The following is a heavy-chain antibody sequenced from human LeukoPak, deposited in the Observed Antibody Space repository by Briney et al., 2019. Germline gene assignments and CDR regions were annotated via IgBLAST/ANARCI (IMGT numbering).Heavy chain of an antibody. J-gene: IGHJ1*01. Sequence: SETLSLTCTVSGGSISSYYWSWIRQPAGKGLEWIGRIYTSGSTNYNPSLTSRVTMSVDTSKNQFSLKLSSVTAADTAVYYCARDSAAAGNLQHWGQGTLVTVSS. CDR2: IYTSGST. CDR3: ARDSAAAGNLQH. D-gene: IGHD6-13*01. CDR1: GGSISSYY. V-gene: IGHV4-4*07.